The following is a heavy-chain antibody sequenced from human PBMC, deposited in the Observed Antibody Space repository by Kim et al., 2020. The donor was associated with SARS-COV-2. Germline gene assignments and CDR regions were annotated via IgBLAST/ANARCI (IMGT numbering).Heavy chain of an antibody. CDR3: ARGPPRMGYFDWLPLDY. CDR1: GGSISSYY. Sequence: SETLSPTCSVSGGSISSYYWSWIRQPPGKGLEWIGYMYYSGSTNYNPSLKSRVTISVDTPKNQFSLKLSSVTVADTAVYYCARGPPRMGYFDWLPLDYWGQGTLVTVSS. V-gene: IGHV4-59*01. D-gene: IGHD3-9*01. J-gene: IGHJ4*02. CDR2: MYYSGST.